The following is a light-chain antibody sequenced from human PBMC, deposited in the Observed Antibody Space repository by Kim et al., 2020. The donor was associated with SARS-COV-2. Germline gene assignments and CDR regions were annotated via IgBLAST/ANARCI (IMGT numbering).Light chain of an antibody. CDR2: GND. V-gene: IGLV1-40*01. J-gene: IGLJ3*02. CDR1: NSNIGAGYD. Sequence: QWLTISGTGSNSNIGAGYDLHWYQQLPGTAPKLLIYGNDNRPLGVPDRFSGSKSGTSASLAITGLQADDEADYYCQSYDRSLSAWVFGGGTQLTVL. CDR3: QSYDRSLSAWV.